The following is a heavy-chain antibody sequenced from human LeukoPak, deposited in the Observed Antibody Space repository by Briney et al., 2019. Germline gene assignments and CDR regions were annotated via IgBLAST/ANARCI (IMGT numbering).Heavy chain of an antibody. CDR1: GFTFSSYA. D-gene: IGHD5-18*01. V-gene: IGHV3-23*01. Sequence: GGSLRLSCAASGFTFSSYAMSWVRQAPGKGLEWVSAISGSGGSTYYADSVKGRFTISRDNSKNTPYLQMNSLRAEDTAVYYCAKDLSYGSDCFDYWGQGTLVTVSS. J-gene: IGHJ4*02. CDR3: AKDLSYGSDCFDY. CDR2: ISGSGGST.